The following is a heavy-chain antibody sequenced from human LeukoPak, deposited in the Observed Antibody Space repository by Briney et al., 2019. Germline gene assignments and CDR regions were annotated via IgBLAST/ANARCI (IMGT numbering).Heavy chain of an antibody. Sequence: PSETLSLTCTVSGGSISSYYWSWIRQPPGKGLEWIGYIHYSGSTNYNPSLRSRVTISVDTSKNQFSLKLSSVTAADTAVYYCARVYYYGSGSYHIDYWGQGTLVTVSS. CDR2: IHYSGST. J-gene: IGHJ4*02. D-gene: IGHD3-10*01. CDR3: ARVYYYGSGSYHIDY. CDR1: GGSISSYY. V-gene: IGHV4-59*01.